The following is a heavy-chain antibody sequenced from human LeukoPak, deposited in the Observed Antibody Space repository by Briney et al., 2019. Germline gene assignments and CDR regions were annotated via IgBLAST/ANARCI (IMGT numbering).Heavy chain of an antibody. D-gene: IGHD6-13*01. CDR3: ARRSGYSSSWYTY. J-gene: IGHJ4*02. CDR1: GGSFSGYY. V-gene: IGHV4-34*01. Sequence: PSETLSLTCAVYGGSFSGYYWSWIRQPPGKGLEWIGEINHSGSTNYNPSLKSRVTISVDTSKNQFSLKLSSVTAADTAVYYCARRSGYSSSWYTYWGQGTLVTVSS. CDR2: INHSGST.